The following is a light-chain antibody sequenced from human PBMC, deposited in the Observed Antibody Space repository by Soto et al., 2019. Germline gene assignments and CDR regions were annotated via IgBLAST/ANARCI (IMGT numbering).Light chain of an antibody. CDR2: GNN. CDR1: SSNIGAGYD. Sequence: QAVVTQPPSVSGAPGQSVTISCTGSSSNIGAGYDVHWYQHIPGTAPKLLIYGNNNRPSGVPDRFSGSKSVTSASLAITGLQAEDEADYYCQSYESRPSGYVFGPGNKVTVL. J-gene: IGLJ1*01. CDR3: QSYESRPSGYV. V-gene: IGLV1-40*01.